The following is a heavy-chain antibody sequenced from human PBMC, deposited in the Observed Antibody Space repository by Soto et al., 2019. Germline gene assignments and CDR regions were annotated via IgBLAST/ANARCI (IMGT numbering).Heavy chain of an antibody. CDR1: GYTFTSYG. CDR2: ISAYNGNT. V-gene: IGHV1-18*01. D-gene: IGHD3-22*01. Sequence: ASVKVYCKAAGYTFTSYGISWVRQAPGQGLEWMGWISAYNGNTNYAQKLQGRVTMTTDTSTSTAYMELRSLRSDDTAVYYCARDGLRYYYDSSGSNAPDYWGQGTLVTVSS. CDR3: ARDGLRYYYDSSGSNAPDY. J-gene: IGHJ4*02.